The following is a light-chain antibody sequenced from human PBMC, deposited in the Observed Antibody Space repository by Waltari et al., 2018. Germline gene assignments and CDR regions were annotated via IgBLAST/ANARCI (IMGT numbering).Light chain of an antibody. CDR1: SANTGNTA. Sequence: QSVLTQPPSVSEAPRQRVTISGSGSSANTGNTAVNWYQQLPGKAPKLLIYYDDLLPSGVSDRFSGSKSGTSASLAISGLQSEDEADYYCAAWDDSLNGVVFGGGTKLTVL. CDR3: AAWDDSLNGVV. J-gene: IGLJ2*01. V-gene: IGLV1-36*01. CDR2: YDD.